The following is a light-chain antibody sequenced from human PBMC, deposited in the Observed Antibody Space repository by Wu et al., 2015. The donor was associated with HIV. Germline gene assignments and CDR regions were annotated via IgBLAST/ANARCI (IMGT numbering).Light chain of an antibody. CDR1: QSVNNY. CDR3: QQYGISLYS. J-gene: IGKJ2*03. Sequence: EIVLTQSPGTLSLSPGERATLSCRASQSVNNYLAWYQQKPGQAPRLLIYDASSRATGIPDRFSGSGSGTDFTLTINRLEPEDFAVYYCQQYGISLYSFGQGTKLEIK. CDR2: DAS. V-gene: IGKV3-20*01.